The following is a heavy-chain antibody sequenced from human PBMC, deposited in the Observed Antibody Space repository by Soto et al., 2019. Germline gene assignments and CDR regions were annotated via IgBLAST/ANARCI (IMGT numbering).Heavy chain of an antibody. CDR1: GFSVGSNY. J-gene: IGHJ4*02. D-gene: IGHD2-8*01. CDR3: ARKSDSSPVPEADGV. V-gene: IGHV3-53*02. CDR2: IYSNGDT. Sequence: EVQLVDTGGGLIQPGGSLRLSCAASGFSVGSNYMTRVRQSPGKGLEWVSLIYSNGDTDYADSVKGRFSISRDNFKNTLYLQMNNLRAEDTAVYHCARKSDSSPVPEADGVWGRGTLVTVSS.